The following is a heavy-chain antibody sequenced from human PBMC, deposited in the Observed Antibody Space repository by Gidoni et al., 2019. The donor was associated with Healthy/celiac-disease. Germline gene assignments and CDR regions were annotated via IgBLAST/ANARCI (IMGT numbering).Heavy chain of an antibody. Sequence: GLEWVAVISYDGSNKYYADSVKGRFTISRDNSKNTLYLQMNSLRAEDTAVYYCARGSWGQLVSEAPCDYWGQGTLVTVSS. D-gene: IGHD6-6*01. J-gene: IGHJ4*02. CDR3: ARGSWGQLVSEAPCDY. CDR2: ISYDGSNK. V-gene: IGHV3-30*01.